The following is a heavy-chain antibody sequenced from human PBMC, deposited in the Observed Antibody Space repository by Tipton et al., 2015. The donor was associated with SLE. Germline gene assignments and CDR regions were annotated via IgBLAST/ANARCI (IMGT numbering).Heavy chain of an antibody. CDR1: GFTFSDYY. D-gene: IGHD6-13*01. CDR2: ISSGGSTI. J-gene: IGHJ4*02. V-gene: IGHV3-11*01. Sequence: SLRLSCAASGFTFSDYYMSWIRQAPGKGLEWVSYISSGGSTIYYADSVKGRFTISRDNAKNLLYLQMSSLRAVDTAVYYCARDSEQQLVLFWGQGTLVTVSS. CDR3: ARDSEQQLVLF.